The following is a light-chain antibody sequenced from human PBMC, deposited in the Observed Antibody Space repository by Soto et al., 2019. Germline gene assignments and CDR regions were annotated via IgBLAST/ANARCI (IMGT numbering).Light chain of an antibody. J-gene: IGKJ3*01. V-gene: IGKV1-33*01. Sequence: DIQMTQSPSSLSASVGDRVTITCQASQDISNYLNWYQQKPGKAPKLLIYDASNLETGVPSRFSGSRSGTDFTFTISSLQPEDIATYYCQRYDNLLPSTFGPGTKVDIK. CDR2: DAS. CDR3: QRYDNLLPST. CDR1: QDISNY.